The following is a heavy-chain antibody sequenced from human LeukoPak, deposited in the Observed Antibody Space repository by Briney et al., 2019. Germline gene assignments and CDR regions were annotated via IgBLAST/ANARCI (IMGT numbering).Heavy chain of an antibody. CDR3: GRDPNGDYLGAFDC. CDR1: GFIFSNSF. D-gene: IGHD4-17*01. Sequence: GGSLRLSCGASGFIFSNSFFVWVRQAPGKGLELISGISGNDGRTYFADSAKGRFTISRDNSKNTMYLQMNSLRAEDTAVYYCGRDPNGDYLGAFDCWGQGTMVSVSS. CDR2: ISGNDGRT. J-gene: IGHJ3*01. V-gene: IGHV3-23*01.